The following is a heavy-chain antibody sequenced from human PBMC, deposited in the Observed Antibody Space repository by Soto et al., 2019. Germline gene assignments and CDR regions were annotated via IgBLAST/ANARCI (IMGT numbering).Heavy chain of an antibody. CDR2: IRSKANSYAT. J-gene: IGHJ6*02. CDR3: TRVQQLVYYGMDV. Sequence: LRLSCAASGFTFSGSAMHWVRQASGKGLEWVGRIRSKANSYATAYAASVKGRFTISRDDSKNTAYLQMNSLKTEDTAVYYCTRVQQLVYYGMDVWGQGTTVTVSS. CDR1: GFTFSGSA. V-gene: IGHV3-73*01. D-gene: IGHD6-13*01.